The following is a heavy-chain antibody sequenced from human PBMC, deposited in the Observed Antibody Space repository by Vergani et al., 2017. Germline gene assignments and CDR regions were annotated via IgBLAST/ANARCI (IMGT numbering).Heavy chain of an antibody. CDR1: GGTSRSYA. J-gene: IGHJ6*01. V-gene: IGHV1-69*13. CDR2: IIPIFGTA. D-gene: IGHD5-18*01. CDR3: ARGLPGYTAMGGYYGMDV. Sequence: QVQLVQSGAEVKKPGSSVKVSCKASGGTSRSYAITWLRQAPGQGLEWMGRIIPIFGTANYAQKFQGRVTISADESTTTAYMELSSLRSEYTAVYYCARGLPGYTAMGGYYGMDVWCQGTTVTVTT.